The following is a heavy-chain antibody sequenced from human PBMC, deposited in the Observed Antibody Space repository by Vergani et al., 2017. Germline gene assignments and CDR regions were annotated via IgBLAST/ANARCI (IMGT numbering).Heavy chain of an antibody. CDR2: VEDSGYF. Sequence: QVQLQESGPGLVRPSETLSLTCTVSGGSLSGYYWNWIRQTPGEGLEWIGYVEDSGYFNYNPSLKTRVSMSSDTSNNQFSLMLSSVTVADTAVYYCARSIVSRNPHDYFDNWGQGTLVTVSS. CDR1: GGSLSGYY. CDR3: ARSIVSRNPHDYFDN. V-gene: IGHV4-59*01. D-gene: IGHD1-14*01. J-gene: IGHJ4*02.